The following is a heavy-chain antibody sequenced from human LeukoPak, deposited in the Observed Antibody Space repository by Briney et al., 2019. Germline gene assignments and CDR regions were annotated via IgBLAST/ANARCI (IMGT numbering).Heavy chain of an antibody. Sequence: GLEWXXNIKQDGSEKYYVDSVKGRFTISRDNAKNSLYLQMNSLRAEDTAVYYCARKHYGSGSYFLDYWGQGTLVTVSS. CDR3: ARKHYGSGSYFLDY. V-gene: IGHV3-7*03. J-gene: IGHJ4*02. D-gene: IGHD3-10*01. CDR2: IKQDGSEK.